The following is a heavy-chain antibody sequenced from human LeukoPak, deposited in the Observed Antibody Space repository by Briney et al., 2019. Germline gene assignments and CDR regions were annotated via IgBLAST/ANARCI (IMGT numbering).Heavy chain of an antibody. CDR2: IYHSGST. CDR3: ARLFWFGEDTYFDY. Sequence: PSETLSLTCTVSGGSISSGYYWGWIRQPPGKGLEWIGSIYHSGSTYYNPSLKSRVTISVDTSKNQFSLKLSSVTAADTAVYYCARLFWFGEDTYFDYWGQGTLVTVSS. D-gene: IGHD3-10*01. J-gene: IGHJ4*02. V-gene: IGHV4-38-2*02. CDR1: GGSISSGYY.